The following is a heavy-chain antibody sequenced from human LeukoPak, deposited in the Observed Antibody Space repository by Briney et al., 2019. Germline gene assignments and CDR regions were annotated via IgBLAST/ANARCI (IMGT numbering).Heavy chain of an antibody. CDR2: INSDGNIT. D-gene: IGHD1-7*01. J-gene: IGHJ4*02. V-gene: IGHV3-74*01. CDR1: GFTFSSYW. Sequence: GGSLRLSCAASGFTFSSYWMHWVRQAPGKGLVWVSRINSDGNITIYADSVKGRFTISRDNAKNTLYLQMDSLRAEDTAVYYCAASGVTGTTNDYWGQGTLVTVSS. CDR3: AASGVTGTTNDY.